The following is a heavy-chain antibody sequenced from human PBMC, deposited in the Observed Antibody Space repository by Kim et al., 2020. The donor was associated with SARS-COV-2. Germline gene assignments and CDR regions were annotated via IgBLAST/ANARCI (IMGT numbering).Heavy chain of an antibody. Sequence: YNPSLKSGVTISVETTNNQFSLNLSSVTAADTAVYYCARLSRGFAAGGDCWGQGILVTVSS. V-gene: IGHV4-59*08. CDR3: ARLSRGFAAGGDC. D-gene: IGHD6-13*01. J-gene: IGHJ4*02.